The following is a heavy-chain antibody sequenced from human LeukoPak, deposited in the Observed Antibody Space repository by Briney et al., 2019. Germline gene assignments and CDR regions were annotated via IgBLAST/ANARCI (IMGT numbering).Heavy chain of an antibody. V-gene: IGHV3-53*01. CDR3: ARGGSYLSAFDI. CDR2: IYSGGST. Sequence: GGSLRLSCAASGFTVSDHYMSWVRQAPGQGLESVSIIYSGGSTFYADSVKGRFTISRDNSKNTLYLQMNSLRAEDTAVYYCARGGSYLSAFDIWGQGTMVTVSS. D-gene: IGHD1-26*01. J-gene: IGHJ3*02. CDR1: GFTVSDHY.